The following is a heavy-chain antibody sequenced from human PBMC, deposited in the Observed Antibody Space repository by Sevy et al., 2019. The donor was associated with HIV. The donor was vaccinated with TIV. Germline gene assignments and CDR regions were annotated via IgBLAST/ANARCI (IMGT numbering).Heavy chain of an antibody. CDR1: GYTFTGYY. J-gene: IGHJ6*02. Sequence: ASVKVSCKASGYTFTGYYMHWVRQAPGQGLEWMGWINPNSGGTNYAQKFQGRVTMTRNTSISTAYMELSRLRSDDTAVYYCARGGAGLYYYGMDVWGQGTTVTVSS. CDR3: ARGGAGLYYYGMDV. CDR2: INPNSGGT. D-gene: IGHD1-26*01. V-gene: IGHV1-2*02.